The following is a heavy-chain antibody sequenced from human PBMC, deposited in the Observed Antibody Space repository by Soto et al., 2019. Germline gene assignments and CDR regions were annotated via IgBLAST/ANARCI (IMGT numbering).Heavy chain of an antibody. Sequence: ASVKVSCKASGYTFTGYYMHWVRQAPGQGLEWMGWINPNSGGTNYAQKFQGWVTMTRDTSISTAYMELSRLRSDDTAVYYCARDGYGDYAHDAFDIWGQGTMVT. CDR1: GYTFTGYY. J-gene: IGHJ3*02. CDR3: ARDGYGDYAHDAFDI. CDR2: INPNSGGT. D-gene: IGHD4-17*01. V-gene: IGHV1-2*04.